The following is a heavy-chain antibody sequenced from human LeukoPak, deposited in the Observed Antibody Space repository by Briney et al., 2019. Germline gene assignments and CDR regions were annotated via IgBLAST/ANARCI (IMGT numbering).Heavy chain of an antibody. CDR1: GGSISSSSYY. CDR3: ARHPRDYEVYYFDY. J-gene: IGHJ4*02. CDR2: IYYSGST. V-gene: IGHV4-39*01. Sequence: PSETLSLTCTVSGGSISSSSYYWGWIRQPPGKGLEWIGSIYYSGSTYYNPSLKSRVTISVDTSKNQFSLELSSVTAADTAVYYCARHPRDYEVYYFDYWGQGTLVTVSS. D-gene: IGHD4-17*01.